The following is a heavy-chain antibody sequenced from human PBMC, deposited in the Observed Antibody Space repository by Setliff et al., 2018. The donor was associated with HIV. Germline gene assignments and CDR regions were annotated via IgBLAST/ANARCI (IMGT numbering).Heavy chain of an antibody. CDR1: GASDISYIW. CDR3: ARGGPDYYDYPYFDS. J-gene: IGHJ4*02. Sequence: PSETLSLTCAVSGASDISYIWWNWIRQPAGKGLEWIGHIYASGSTNYNPSLKSRVTMSVDTSKHQFSLKLNSLIAADTYVYFCARGGPDYYDYPYFDSWGQGTLVTVSS. CDR2: IYASGST. V-gene: IGHV4-4*07. D-gene: IGHD3-22*01.